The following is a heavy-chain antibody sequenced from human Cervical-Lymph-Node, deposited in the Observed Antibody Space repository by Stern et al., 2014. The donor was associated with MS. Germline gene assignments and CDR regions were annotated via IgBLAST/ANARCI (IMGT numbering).Heavy chain of an antibody. CDR2: INPSGAT. V-gene: IGHV1-46*02. CDR3: AVRYCSGGRCYSVPDV. CDR1: EYTHNNYL. Sequence: QAQLVQSGSEVKKPGVSVKVSCKASEYTHNNYLIHWVRQAPGQRPDWMGVINPSGATNYAQKVQDRVTMTTDASTSTFYMELSRLRSEDTAVYYCAVRYCSGGRCYSVPDVWGQGTTVIVSS. D-gene: IGHD2-15*01. J-gene: IGHJ6*02.